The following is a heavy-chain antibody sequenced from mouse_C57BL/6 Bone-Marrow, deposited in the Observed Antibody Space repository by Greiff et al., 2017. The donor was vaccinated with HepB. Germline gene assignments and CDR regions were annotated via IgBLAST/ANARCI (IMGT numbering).Heavy chain of an antibody. CDR2: INPNNGGT. CDR3: ARAAPMVTPNYFDY. Sequence: EVQLQQSGPELVKPGASVKISCKASGYTFTDYYMNWVKQSHGKSLEWIGDINPNNGGTSYNQKFKGKATLTVDKSSSTAYMELRSLTSEDSAVYYCARAAPMVTPNYFDYWGQGPTLTVAS. V-gene: IGHV1-26*01. D-gene: IGHD2-2*01. J-gene: IGHJ2*01. CDR1: GYTFTDYY.